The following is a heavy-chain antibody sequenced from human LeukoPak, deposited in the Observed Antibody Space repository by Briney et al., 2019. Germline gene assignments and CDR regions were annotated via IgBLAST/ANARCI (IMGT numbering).Heavy chain of an antibody. D-gene: IGHD6-19*01. Sequence: SETLSLTCTVSGGSISSYYWSWIRQPAGKGLEWIGRIYTSGSTNYNPSLKSRVTMSVDTSENQFSLKLSSVTAADTAVYYCARDGSGWSYWYFDLWGRGNLVTVSS. V-gene: IGHV4-4*07. J-gene: IGHJ2*01. CDR3: ARDGSGWSYWYFDL. CDR2: IYTSGST. CDR1: GGSISSYY.